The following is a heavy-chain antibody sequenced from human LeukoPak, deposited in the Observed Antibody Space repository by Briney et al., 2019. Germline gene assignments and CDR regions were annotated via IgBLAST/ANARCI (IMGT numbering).Heavy chain of an antibody. CDR1: GFPFSGYW. CDR3: ARSASGYDS. Sequence: GGSLRLSCAASGFPFSGYWMHWVRQAPGKGLVWVSRIDDDGTGTTYADSVKGRFTISRDNAKNTLYLQMNSLRVEDTAVYYCARSASGYDSWGQRTLVTVSS. D-gene: IGHD5-12*01. V-gene: IGHV3-74*01. J-gene: IGHJ5*02. CDR2: IDDDGTGT.